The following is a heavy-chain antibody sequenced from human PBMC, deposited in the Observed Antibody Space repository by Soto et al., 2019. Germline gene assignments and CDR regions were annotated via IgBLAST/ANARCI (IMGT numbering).Heavy chain of an antibody. CDR2: ISYDGSNK. Sequence: QVQLVESGGSVVQPGRSLRLSCAASGFTFSSYGMHWVRQAPGKGLEWVAVISYDGSNKYYADSVKGRFTISRDNSKNTLYLQMNSLRAEDTAVYYCAKGRDYGVHLSYWGQGTLVTVSS. CDR1: GFTFSSYG. V-gene: IGHV3-30*18. J-gene: IGHJ4*02. D-gene: IGHD4-17*01. CDR3: AKGRDYGVHLSY.